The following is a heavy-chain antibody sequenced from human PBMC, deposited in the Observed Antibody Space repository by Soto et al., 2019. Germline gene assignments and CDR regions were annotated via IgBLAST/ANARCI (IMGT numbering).Heavy chain of an antibody. Sequence: GGSLKLSCASSRFTFSSYAMHWVRQAQGKGLEWVAVISYGGSNKYYADSVKGRFTISRDNSKNTLYLQMNSLRAEDTAVYYCARVDVGDYDFWSGYSNDAFDIWGQGTMVTVSS. CDR3: ARVDVGDYDFWSGYSNDAFDI. J-gene: IGHJ3*02. CDR2: ISYGGSNK. V-gene: IGHV3-30-3*01. D-gene: IGHD3-3*01. CDR1: RFTFSSYA.